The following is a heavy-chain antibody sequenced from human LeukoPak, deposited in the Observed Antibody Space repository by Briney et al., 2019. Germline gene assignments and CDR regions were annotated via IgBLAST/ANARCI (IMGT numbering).Heavy chain of an antibody. J-gene: IGHJ3*02. D-gene: IGHD1-26*01. CDR3: ASCGNSGSYAGDAFDI. CDR2: MNPNSGNT. Sequence: ASVKVSRKASGYTFTSYDINWVRQATGQGLEWMGWMNPNSGNTGYAQKFQGRVTMTRNTSISTAYMELSGLRSEDTAVYYCASCGNSGSYAGDAFDIWGQGTMVTVSS. CDR1: GYTFTSYD. V-gene: IGHV1-8*01.